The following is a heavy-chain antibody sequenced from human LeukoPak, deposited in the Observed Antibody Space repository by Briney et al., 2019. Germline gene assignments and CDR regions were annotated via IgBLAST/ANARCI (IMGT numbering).Heavy chain of an antibody. Sequence: GGSLRLSCAASGFTFSNYAMSWVHQAPGKGLEWVSDISGSGGSTDYADSVKGRFTISRDNSKSTLYLQMNSLRAEDTAVYYCAKSQSQTGSSWSFDYWGQGTLVTVSS. J-gene: IGHJ4*02. CDR3: AKSQSQTGSSWSFDY. CDR2: ISGSGGST. D-gene: IGHD6-13*01. V-gene: IGHV3-23*01. CDR1: GFTFSNYA.